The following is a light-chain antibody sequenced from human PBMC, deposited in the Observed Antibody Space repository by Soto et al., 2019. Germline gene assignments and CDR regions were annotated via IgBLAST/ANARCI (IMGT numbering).Light chain of an antibody. Sequence: QSVLTQPPSASGTPGQRVAISCSGGSSDIGSNPVNWYLHLPGAAPKLLIYRDNQRPSGAPDRFSGSKSGTSASLTISGLQSEDEADYFCSAWDDNIYGPVFGGGTKLTVL. V-gene: IGLV1-44*01. J-gene: IGLJ2*01. CDR1: SSDIGSNP. CDR3: SAWDDNIYGPV. CDR2: RDN.